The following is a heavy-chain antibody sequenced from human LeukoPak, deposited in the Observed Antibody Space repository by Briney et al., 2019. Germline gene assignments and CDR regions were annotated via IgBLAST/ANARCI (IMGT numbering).Heavy chain of an antibody. D-gene: IGHD5-18*01. J-gene: IGHJ4*02. CDR3: ARDGLHTAHFDY. V-gene: IGHV3-48*02. Sequence: GGSLRLSCAASGFTFSSFTMNRVRQAPGKGLEWVSTVSDTGNIHYSDSVKGRFTISRDNAKNSLYLQMNSLRDEDTAVYYCARDGLHTAHFDYWGQGTLVTVSS. CDR2: VSDTGNI. CDR1: GFTFSSFT.